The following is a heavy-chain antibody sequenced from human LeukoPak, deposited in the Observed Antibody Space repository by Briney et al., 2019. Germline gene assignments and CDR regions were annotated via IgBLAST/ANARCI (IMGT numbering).Heavy chain of an antibody. J-gene: IGHJ4*02. D-gene: IGHD1-26*01. CDR1: GFTFTSYS. CDR2: ISGGGGST. Sequence: PGGSLRLSCVASGFTFTSYSMNWVRQAPGKGLEWVSTISGGGGSTYYADSVKGRFTISRDNSKNTLYLRVNSLRAEDTAVYYCAKGGKWDVTPFDYWGQGTLVTVSS. CDR3: AKGGKWDVTPFDY. V-gene: IGHV3-23*01.